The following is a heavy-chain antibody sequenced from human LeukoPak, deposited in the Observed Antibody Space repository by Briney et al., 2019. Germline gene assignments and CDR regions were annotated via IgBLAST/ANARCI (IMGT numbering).Heavy chain of an antibody. J-gene: IGHJ5*02. Sequence: PSETLSLTCAVYGGXFSGYYCSWIRQPPGKGLEWIGEINHTGSTNYNPSLKSRVIISADTSKNQFSLNLSSVTAADTAVYYCARGRGYSSSWYGQWGQGTLVTVSS. CDR2: INHTGST. V-gene: IGHV4-34*01. CDR1: GGXFSGYY. D-gene: IGHD6-13*01. CDR3: ARGRGYSSSWYGQ.